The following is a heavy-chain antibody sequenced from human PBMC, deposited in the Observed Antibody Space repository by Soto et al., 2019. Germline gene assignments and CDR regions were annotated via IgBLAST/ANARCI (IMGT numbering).Heavy chain of an antibody. J-gene: IGHJ4*02. Sequence: QVQLVQSGAEVKKPGSSVKVSCKASGGTFSSYTISWVRQAPGQGLEWMGRIIPILGIANYAQKFQGRGTITADKSTSTAYMELSSLRSEDTAVYYCERAGGDGYNARGDYWGQGTLVTVSS. CDR2: IIPILGIA. CDR3: ERAGGDGYNARGDY. CDR1: GGTFSSYT. D-gene: IGHD3-16*01. V-gene: IGHV1-69*02.